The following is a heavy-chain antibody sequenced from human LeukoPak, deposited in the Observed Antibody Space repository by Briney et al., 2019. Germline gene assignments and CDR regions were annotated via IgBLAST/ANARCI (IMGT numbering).Heavy chain of an antibody. V-gene: IGHV3-30*04. J-gene: IGHJ4*02. CDR2: ISYDGSNK. CDR3: VKDDGWVQYAN. D-gene: IGHD5-24*01. Sequence: GRSLRLSCAASGFTFSSYAMDWVRQAPGKGLEWVAVISYDGSNKYYADSVKGRFTISRDNSKNTLYLQMNSLRAEDTAVYYCVKDDGWVQYANWGQGTLVTVSS. CDR1: GFTFSSYA.